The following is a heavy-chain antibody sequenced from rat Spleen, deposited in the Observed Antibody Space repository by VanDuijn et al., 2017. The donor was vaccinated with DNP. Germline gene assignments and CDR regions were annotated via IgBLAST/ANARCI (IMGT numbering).Heavy chain of an antibody. V-gene: IGHV2-19*01. J-gene: IGHJ2*01. CDR3: SKDSYGYNFDY. Sequence: QEQLWESGPGLVQPSQTLSLTCTVSGFSLTDYSVHWVRQPPGKGLEWMGRIRANGITDYNLALKSRLTFSRDTSKSQVFLKMNSLQTEDTAMYFCSKDSYGYNFDYWGQGVMVTVSS. CDR2: IRANGIT. CDR1: GFSLTDYS. D-gene: IGHD1-9*01.